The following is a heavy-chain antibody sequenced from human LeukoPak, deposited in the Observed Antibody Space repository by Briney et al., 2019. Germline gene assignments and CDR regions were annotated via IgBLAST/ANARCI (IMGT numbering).Heavy chain of an antibody. CDR3: ARGGGYCTNGVCYTSWFDP. V-gene: IGHV4-39*07. Sequence: SQRLSPTCTLSGGSLSSISSYWGWIRQPPGKGLEWIGRIFDSGSTYYNPSLKSRGTISLGTSKNQFSLKLSSVTAADTAVYYCARGGGYCTNGVCYTSWFDPWGQGTLVTVPS. D-gene: IGHD2-8*01. CDR2: IFDSGST. J-gene: IGHJ5*02. CDR1: GGSLSSISSY.